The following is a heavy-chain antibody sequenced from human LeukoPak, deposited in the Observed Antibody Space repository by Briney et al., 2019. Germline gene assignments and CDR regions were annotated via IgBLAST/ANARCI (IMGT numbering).Heavy chain of an antibody. V-gene: IGHV3-23*01. Sequence: GGSLRLSCAASGFTFSSYAMSWVRQAPGKGLEWVARISNAAGTTNYADSVRGRFTISRDNSQNTLYLQMSSLRVEDTTEYYCAKDGLRGYDFDSWGQGTLVTVSS. D-gene: IGHD5-12*01. CDR3: AKDGLRGYDFDS. CDR2: ISNAAGTT. J-gene: IGHJ5*01. CDR1: GFTFSSYA.